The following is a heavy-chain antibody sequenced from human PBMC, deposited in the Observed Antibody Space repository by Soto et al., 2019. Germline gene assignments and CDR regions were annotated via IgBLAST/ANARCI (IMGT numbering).Heavy chain of an antibody. CDR3: ARDCTLFGVVNTFND. CDR2: IWYDGSNK. J-gene: IGHJ4*02. D-gene: IGHD3-3*01. Sequence: QVQLVESGGGVVQPGRSLRLSCAASGFTFSSYGMHWVRQAPGKGLGWVAVIWYDGSNKYYADSGKGRFTISRDNSKNTLYLQRNSLGAGDTAVYYCARDCTLFGVVNTFNDWGQGTLVSVSS. CDR1: GFTFSSYG. V-gene: IGHV3-33*01.